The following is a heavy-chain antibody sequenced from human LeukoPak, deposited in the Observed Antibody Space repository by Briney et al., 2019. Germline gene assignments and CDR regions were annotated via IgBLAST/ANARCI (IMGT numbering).Heavy chain of an antibody. J-gene: IGHJ3*02. Sequence: GGSLRLSCAASGFTFSSYAMHWVRQAPGKGLEWVAVISYDGSNKYYADSVKGRFTISRDNSKNTLYLQMNSLRAEDTAVYYCLRKYYYDSSGYYLGAFDIWGQGTMVTVSS. CDR3: LRKYYYDSSGYYLGAFDI. CDR2: ISYDGSNK. V-gene: IGHV3-30*04. D-gene: IGHD3-22*01. CDR1: GFTFSSYA.